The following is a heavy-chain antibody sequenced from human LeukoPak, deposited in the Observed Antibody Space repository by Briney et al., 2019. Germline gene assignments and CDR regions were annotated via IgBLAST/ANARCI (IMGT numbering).Heavy chain of an antibody. Sequence: GGSLRLSCAASGFTFKTYTMHWVRQAPGMGLEWVSSISSSSSYIFYADSVKGRFTISRDNAKNSLYLQMSSLRAEDAAVYYCARARVAATLTRSDYWGQGTLVTVSS. CDR3: ARARVAATLTRSDY. J-gene: IGHJ4*02. CDR2: ISSSSSYI. CDR1: GFTFKTYT. V-gene: IGHV3-21*01. D-gene: IGHD2-15*01.